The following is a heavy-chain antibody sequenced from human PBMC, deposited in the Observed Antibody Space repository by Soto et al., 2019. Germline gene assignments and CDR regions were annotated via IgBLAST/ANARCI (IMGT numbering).Heavy chain of an antibody. CDR1: GFTFGDYT. V-gene: IGHV3-43*01. D-gene: IGHD6-19*01. CDR3: AKDIAGSGWYSLDY. Sequence: EVQLVESGGVLVQPGGSLRLSCAASGFTFGDYTMHWVRQAPGKGLEWVSLIDWDGGNTYYADSVKGRFTISRDNSKNSLYLQMNSLRTEDTAFYYCAKDIAGSGWYSLDYWGQGTLVTVSS. J-gene: IGHJ4*02. CDR2: IDWDGGNT.